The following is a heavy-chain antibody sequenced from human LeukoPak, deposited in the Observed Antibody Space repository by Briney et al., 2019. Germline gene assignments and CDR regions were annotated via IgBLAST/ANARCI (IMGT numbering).Heavy chain of an antibody. CDR2: INPSGGST. CDR1: GYTFTSYY. Sequence: ASVKVSCKASGYTFTSYYMHWVRQAPGQGLEWMGIINPSGGSTSYAQKFQGRVTMTRDTSTSTVYMELSSLRSEDTAVYYCARAICSGGSCYSTWFDPWGQGTLVTVSS. CDR3: ARAICSGGSCYSTWFDP. J-gene: IGHJ5*02. D-gene: IGHD2-15*01. V-gene: IGHV1-46*01.